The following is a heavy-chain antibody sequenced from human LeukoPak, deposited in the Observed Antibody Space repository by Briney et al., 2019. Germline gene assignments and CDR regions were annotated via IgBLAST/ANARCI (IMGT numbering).Heavy chain of an antibody. J-gene: IGHJ6*02. CDR1: GGSISSSAYF. V-gene: IGHV4-39*07. CDR2: IYYTGST. CDR3: ARIRFRLSEAGTDDDMDV. D-gene: IGHD6-19*01. Sequence: SETLSLTCTVSGGSISSSAYFWGWIRQPPGKGLGWIGSIYYTGSTYYSPSLKSRVTISVHTSKNQFSLRLSSVTAADTAVYYCARIRFRLSEAGTDDDMDVWGQGTTVTVSS.